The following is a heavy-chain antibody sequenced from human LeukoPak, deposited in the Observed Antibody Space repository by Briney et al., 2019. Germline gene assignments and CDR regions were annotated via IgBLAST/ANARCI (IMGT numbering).Heavy chain of an antibody. CDR3: ARWRGFQEDYDILTGYPRTNYAFDI. D-gene: IGHD3-9*01. CDR1: GFTFSSYE. V-gene: IGHV3-48*03. Sequence: PGGSLRLSCAASGFTFSSYEMNWVRQAPGKGLEWVSYISSSGSTIYYAGSVKGRFTISRDNAKNSLYLQMNSLRAEDTAVYYCARWRGFQEDYDILTGYPRTNYAFDIWGQGTMVTVSS. J-gene: IGHJ3*02. CDR2: ISSSGSTI.